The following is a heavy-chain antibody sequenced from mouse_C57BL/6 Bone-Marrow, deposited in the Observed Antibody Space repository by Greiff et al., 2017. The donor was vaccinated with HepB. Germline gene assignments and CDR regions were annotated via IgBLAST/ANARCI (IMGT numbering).Heavy chain of an antibody. CDR1: GYSITSGYY. CDR2: ISYDGSN. CDR3: IRDYAMDY. D-gene: IGHD1-1*01. J-gene: IGHJ4*01. Sequence: EVKLVESGPGLVKPSQSLSLTCSVTGYSITSGYYWNWIRQFPGNKLEWMGYISYDGSNNYNPSLKNRISITRDTSKNQFFLKLNSVTTEDTATYYCIRDYAMDYWGQGTSVTVSS. V-gene: IGHV3-6*01.